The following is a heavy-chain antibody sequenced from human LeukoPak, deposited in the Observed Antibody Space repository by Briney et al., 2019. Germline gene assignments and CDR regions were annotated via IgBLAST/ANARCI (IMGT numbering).Heavy chain of an antibody. D-gene: IGHD4-17*01. CDR3: AKEGRYGEGGLDY. J-gene: IGHJ4*02. V-gene: IGHV3-43*01. CDR2: ISWDGGST. CDR1: GFTFDDYT. Sequence: PGGSLRLSXAASGFTFDDYTMHWVRQAPGKGLEWVSLISWDGGSTYYADSVKGRFTISRDNSKNSLYPQMNSLRTEDTALYYCAKEGRYGEGGLDYWGQGTLVTVSS.